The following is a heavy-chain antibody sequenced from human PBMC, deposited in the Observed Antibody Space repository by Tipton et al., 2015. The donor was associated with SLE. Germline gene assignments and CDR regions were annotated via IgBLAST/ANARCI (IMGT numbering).Heavy chain of an antibody. CDR2: IYSGGST. CDR3: ARVRVGATDDAFDI. V-gene: IGHV3-53*05. CDR1: GFTVSSNY. Sequence: SLRLSCAASGFTVSSNYMSWVRQAPGKGLEWVSVIYSGGSTYYADSVKGRFTISRDNSKNTLYLQMNSLRAEDTAVYYCARVRVGATDDAFDIWGQGLMVTVSS. D-gene: IGHD1-26*01. J-gene: IGHJ3*02.